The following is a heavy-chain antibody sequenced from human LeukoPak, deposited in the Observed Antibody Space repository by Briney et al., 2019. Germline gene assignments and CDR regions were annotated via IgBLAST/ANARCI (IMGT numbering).Heavy chain of an antibody. Sequence: ASVKVSCKASGGTFSSYAISWVRQAPGQGLEWMGRIIPILGIANYAQKFQGRVTITADKSTSTAYMELSSLRSEDTAVYYCARPYCSSTSCYGTDAFDIWGQGTMVTVSS. J-gene: IGHJ3*02. V-gene: IGHV1-69*04. CDR3: ARPYCSSTSCYGTDAFDI. CDR2: IIPILGIA. D-gene: IGHD2-2*01. CDR1: GGTFSSYA.